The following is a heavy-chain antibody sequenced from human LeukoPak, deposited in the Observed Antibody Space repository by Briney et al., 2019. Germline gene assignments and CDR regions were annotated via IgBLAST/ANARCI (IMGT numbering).Heavy chain of an antibody. CDR1: GGSISDYY. CDR2: IYYSGGT. D-gene: IGHD4-17*01. J-gene: IGHJ3*02. V-gene: IGHV4-59*01. CDR3: AREGGDSVGDAFDI. Sequence: SETLSLTCTGSGGSISDYYWSWIRQPPGKGLEGFGYIYYSGGTNYNPSLKSRVTISVDTSKNQFSLNLSSVTAADTATYYCAREGGDSVGDAFDIWGQGTMVTVSS.